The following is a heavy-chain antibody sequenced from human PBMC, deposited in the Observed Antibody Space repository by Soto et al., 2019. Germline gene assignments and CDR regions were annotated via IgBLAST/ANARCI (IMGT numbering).Heavy chain of an antibody. CDR3: VRGVGITRVRGVHQRGDY. D-gene: IGHD3-10*01. CDR2: ICYNGST. Sequence: SETMSLTCTVSGGSISSGDYYWSWIRQHPGQGLEWIGYICYNGSTYYNPSLKSRVIISIDTSKNQFSLKLSSVPAADSAVYYCVRGVGITRVRGVHQRGDYWRQGPRVVVAS. J-gene: IGHJ4*02. CDR1: GGSISSGDYY. V-gene: IGHV4-30-4*01.